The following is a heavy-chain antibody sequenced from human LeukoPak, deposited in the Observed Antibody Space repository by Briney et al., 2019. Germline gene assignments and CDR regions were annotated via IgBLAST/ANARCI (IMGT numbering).Heavy chain of an antibody. Sequence: GGSLRLSCAASGFTFSTYNMTWVRQAPGKGLEWVSSITSGGTYTYYADSVKGRFTTSRDNAKNSLSLQLSSLRAEDTAVYYCARGHYDILTASYKWTPDYWGQGILVTVSS. CDR1: GFTFSTYN. V-gene: IGHV3-21*06. CDR3: ARGHYDILTASYKWTPDY. D-gene: IGHD3-9*01. CDR2: ITSGGTYT. J-gene: IGHJ4*02.